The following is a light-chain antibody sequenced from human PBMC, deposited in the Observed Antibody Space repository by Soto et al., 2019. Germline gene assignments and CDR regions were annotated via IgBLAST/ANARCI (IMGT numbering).Light chain of an antibody. CDR2: DAS. CDR3: QQYNNWHSWT. CDR1: LSVSVY. V-gene: IGKV3-11*01. Sequence: VVLTQSPATLSLSPGERATLSWGSSLSVSVYLDWYQQKPGQAPRLLISDASNRATGIPASFSGSGSGTDFTLTISSLQTQDFVVYYCQQYNNWHSWTFGQGTQVDIK. J-gene: IGKJ1*01.